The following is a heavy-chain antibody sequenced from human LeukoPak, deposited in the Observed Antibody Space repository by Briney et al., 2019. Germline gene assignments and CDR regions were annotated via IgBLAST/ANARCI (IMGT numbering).Heavy chain of an antibody. CDR1: GLTVSSNY. V-gene: IGHV3-53*05. Sequence: GGSLRPSCAASGLTVSSNYMSWVRQAPGKGLEWVSVIYSGGSTYYADSVKGRFTISRDNSKNTLYLQMNSLRAEDTAVYYCAKDRRGNSGYSSGGYWGQGTLVTVSS. CDR3: AKDRRGNSGYSSGGY. CDR2: IYSGGST. D-gene: IGHD6-19*01. J-gene: IGHJ4*02.